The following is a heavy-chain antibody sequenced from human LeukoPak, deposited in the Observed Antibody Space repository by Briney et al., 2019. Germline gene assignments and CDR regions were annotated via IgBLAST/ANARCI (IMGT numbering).Heavy chain of an antibody. D-gene: IGHD6-19*01. CDR2: IRGDGRAT. CDR3: ARFYFPEEHDRAWYEAH. CDR1: GFTFSNYA. Sequence: PGGSLRLSCVASGFTFSNYAMSWVRQAPGKELVWVARIRGDGRATTYADSVKGRFTISRDNAMNTVFLQMKSLRADDTGTYYCARFYFPEEHDRAWYEAHWGQGVLVTVS. J-gene: IGHJ4*02. V-gene: IGHV3-74*03.